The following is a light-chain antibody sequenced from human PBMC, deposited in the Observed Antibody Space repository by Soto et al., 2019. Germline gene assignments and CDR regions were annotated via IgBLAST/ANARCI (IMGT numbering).Light chain of an antibody. CDR1: QSVSSSY. CDR3: QQYGSSRIT. Sequence: EIVLTQSPGTLSLSPGERATLSCRASQSVSSSYLAWYQQKPGQAPRLLLYGASSRATGIPDRFSGSGSGTDFTLTISRLEPEAFAVYYCQQYGSSRITVGQGTRLEIK. CDR2: GAS. V-gene: IGKV3-20*01. J-gene: IGKJ5*01.